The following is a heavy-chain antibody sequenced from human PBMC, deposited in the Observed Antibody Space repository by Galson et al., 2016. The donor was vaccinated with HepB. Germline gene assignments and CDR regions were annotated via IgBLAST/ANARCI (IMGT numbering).Heavy chain of an antibody. D-gene: IGHD3-16*01. CDR3: ASDQVITLGGLSAPLWGMDV. V-gene: IGHV1-18*01. Sequence: SVKVSCKASGYTFNTYGISWVRQAPGQGLEWMGWISTYNGNTKYAQKFQGRVTMTTATSTSTAYMELRSLRFDDTAVYYCASDQVITLGGLSAPLWGMDVWGQGTTVTVSS. J-gene: IGHJ6*02. CDR1: GYTFNTYG. CDR2: ISTYNGNT.